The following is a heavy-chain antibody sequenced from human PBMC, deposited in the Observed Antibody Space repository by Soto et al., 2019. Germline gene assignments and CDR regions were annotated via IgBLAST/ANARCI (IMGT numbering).Heavy chain of an antibody. CDR1: GLAFGNYA. V-gene: IGHV3-23*01. Sequence: GGSLRLSCRASGLAFGNYAMNWVRQVPGRGLEWVAGVSTNGRSTYYADSVRGRFTISRDNSKITVYLQMNSLRAEDTAVYYCAKDRAFNYFYGMNVWGQGTTVTVSS. J-gene: IGHJ6*02. CDR3: AKDRAFNYFYGMNV. CDR2: VSTNGRST. D-gene: IGHD3-3*02.